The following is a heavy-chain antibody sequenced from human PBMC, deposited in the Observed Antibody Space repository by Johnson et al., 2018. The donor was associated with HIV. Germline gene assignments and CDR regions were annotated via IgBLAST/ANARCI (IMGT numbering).Heavy chain of an antibody. J-gene: IGHJ3*02. CDR3: TTEGDAFDI. Sequence: VQLVESGGGLVKPGGSLRLSCRASGFPFSNAWMNWVRQAPGKGLEWVGRLKSRADGGTTDYAVSVKDRVTILRDDSKNTLYLQMSSLRTEDAGVYYCTTEGDAFDIWGQGTMVTVSS. CDR2: LKSRADGGTT. V-gene: IGHV3-15*01. CDR1: GFPFSNAW.